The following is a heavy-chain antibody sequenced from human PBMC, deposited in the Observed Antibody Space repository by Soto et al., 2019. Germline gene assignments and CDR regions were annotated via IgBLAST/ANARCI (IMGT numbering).Heavy chain of an antibody. J-gene: IGHJ6*03. Sequence: GGSLRLSCAASGFTFSDYYMSWIRQAPGKGLEWVSYISSSGSTIYYADSVKGRFTISRDNAKNSLYLQMNSLRAEDTAVYYCARSYSSSYSGDYYYYYYMDVWGKGTTVTVSS. D-gene: IGHD6-6*01. CDR1: GFTFSDYY. CDR3: ARSYSSSYSGDYYYYYYMDV. CDR2: ISSSGSTI. V-gene: IGHV3-11*01.